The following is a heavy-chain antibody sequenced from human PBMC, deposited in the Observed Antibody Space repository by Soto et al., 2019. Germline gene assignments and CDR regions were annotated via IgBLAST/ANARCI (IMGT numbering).Heavy chain of an antibody. D-gene: IGHD3-16*01. CDR3: VRITSTGYRVDV. V-gene: IGHV3-11*01. CDR1: GFTFSDYY. J-gene: IGHJ6*02. Sequence: LRLSCAASGFTFSDYYMSWIRQAPGKGLEWVSYISSSGNTIYYADSVKGRFTISRDNAKNSLYVQMNSLRAEDTAVYYCVRITSTGYRVDVWGQGTTVTVSS. CDR2: ISSSGNTI.